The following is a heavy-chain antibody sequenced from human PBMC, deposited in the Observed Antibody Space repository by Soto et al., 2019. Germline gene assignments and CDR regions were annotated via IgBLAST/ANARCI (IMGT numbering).Heavy chain of an antibody. CDR1: GFTFSNYA. Sequence: EVQLLESGGDLVQPGGSLRLSCAASGFTFSNYAMSWVRQAPGKGLEWVSIISGGDGSTYYAYYADSVKGRFTISRDNSKNTLYLQMNSLRAEDTAVYYCATTSLTVGLKYFDNWGQGTLVTVSS. CDR2: ISGGDGSTYYA. D-gene: IGHD3-22*01. J-gene: IGHJ4*02. V-gene: IGHV3-23*01. CDR3: ATTSLTVGLKYFDN.